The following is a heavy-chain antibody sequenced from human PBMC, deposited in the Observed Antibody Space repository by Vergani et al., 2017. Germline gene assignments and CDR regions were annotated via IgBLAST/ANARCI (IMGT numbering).Heavy chain of an antibody. V-gene: IGHV5-51*01. CDR3: ARQTVVRYRLSGPFDY. J-gene: IGHJ4*02. CDR2: IYPGDSDT. Sequence: EVQLVQSGAEVKKPGESLKISCKGSGYSFTSYWIGWVRQMPGKGLEWMGIIYPGDSDTRYSPSFQGQVTISADKSISTAYLQWSSLKASDTAMYYCARQTVVRYRLSGPFDYWGQGTLVTVSS. CDR1: GYSFTSYW. D-gene: IGHD4-23*01.